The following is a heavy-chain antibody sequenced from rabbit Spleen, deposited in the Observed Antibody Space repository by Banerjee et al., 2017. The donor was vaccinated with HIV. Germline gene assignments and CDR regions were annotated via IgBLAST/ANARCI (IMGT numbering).Heavy chain of an antibody. J-gene: IGHJ4*01. D-gene: IGHD1-1*01. CDR1: GFSFSSSYR. CDR3: ARADDSGSAIRSLKF. CDR2: IGTGIGST. V-gene: IGHV1S45*01. Sequence: QEQLVESGGGLVQPEGSLTLTCTASGFSFSSSYRICWVRQAPGKGLEWIASIGTGIGSTWFANWAKGRFTISKTSSTTVTLQMTSLSAADTATYFCARADDSGSAIRSLKFWGPGTLVTVS.